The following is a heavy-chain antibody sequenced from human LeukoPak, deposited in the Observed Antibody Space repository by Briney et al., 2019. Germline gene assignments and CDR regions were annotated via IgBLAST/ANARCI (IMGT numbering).Heavy chain of an antibody. V-gene: IGHV4-30-4*01. CDR2: IYYSGST. J-gene: IGHJ2*01. CDR1: GGSISSGDYY. Sequence: PSQTLSLTCTVSGGSISSGDYYWSWIRQPPGKGLERIGYIYYSGSTYYNPSLKSRVTISVDTSKNQFSLKLSSVTAADTAVYYCARASTRWYFDLWGRGTLVTVSS. D-gene: IGHD5/OR15-5a*01. CDR3: ARASTRWYFDL.